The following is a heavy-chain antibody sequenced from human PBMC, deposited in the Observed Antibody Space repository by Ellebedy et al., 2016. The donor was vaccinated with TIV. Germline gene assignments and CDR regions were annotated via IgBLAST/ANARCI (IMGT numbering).Heavy chain of an antibody. D-gene: IGHD6-13*01. CDR1: GYTFTGYY. V-gene: IGHV1-2*02. J-gene: IGHJ6*02. Sequence: ASVKVSCKASGYTFTGYYMHWARQAPGQGLEWMGWINPNSGGTNYAQKFQGRVTMTRDTSISTAYMELSRLRSDDTAVYYCASRSQTYSSSSGYFYGMDVWGQGTTVTVSS. CDR2: INPNSGGT. CDR3: ASRSQTYSSSSGYFYGMDV.